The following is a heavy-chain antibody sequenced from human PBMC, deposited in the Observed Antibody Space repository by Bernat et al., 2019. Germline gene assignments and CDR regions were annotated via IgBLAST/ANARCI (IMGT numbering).Heavy chain of an antibody. J-gene: IGHJ4*02. CDR2: IYYSGST. V-gene: IGHV4-59*08. Sequence: QVQLQESGPGLVKPSETLSLTCTVSGGSISSYYLSWIRQPPGKGLEWIGYIYYSGSTNYNPSLKSRVTISVDTSKNQFSLKLSSVTDADTAVYYCARHVLKYSSSPEALYYFDYWGQGTLVTVSS. CDR3: ARHVLKYSSSPEALYYFDY. CDR1: GGSISSYY. D-gene: IGHD6-6*01.